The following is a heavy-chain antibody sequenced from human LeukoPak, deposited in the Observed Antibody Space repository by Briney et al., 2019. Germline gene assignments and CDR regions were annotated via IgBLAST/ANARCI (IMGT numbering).Heavy chain of an antibody. J-gene: IGHJ6*02. CDR3: ARGLWFGESSRYYYYGMDV. D-gene: IGHD3-10*01. Sequence: PSETLSLTCTVSGGSISSGGYYWSWIRQHPGKGLEWIGYIYYSGSTNYNPSLKSRVTISVDTSKNQFSLKLSSVTAADTAVYYCARGLWFGESSRYYYYGMDVWGQGTTVTVSS. V-gene: IGHV4-61*08. CDR1: GGSISSGGYY. CDR2: IYYSGST.